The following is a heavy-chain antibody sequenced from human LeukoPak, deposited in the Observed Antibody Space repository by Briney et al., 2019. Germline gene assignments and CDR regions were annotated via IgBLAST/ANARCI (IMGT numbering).Heavy chain of an antibody. CDR2: SYYSGTT. D-gene: IGHD5-18*01. V-gene: IGHV4-39*01. CDR1: GGSISVSSYY. J-gene: IGHJ4*02. CDR3: ARRGYNYGIDY. Sequence: SETLSLTCTVSGGSISVSSYYWAWIRQPPGKGLEWIGSSYYSGTTNYNPPLKSRVTISIDTSKNQFSLKLSSVTAADTAVYYCARRGYNYGIDYWGQETLVTVSS.